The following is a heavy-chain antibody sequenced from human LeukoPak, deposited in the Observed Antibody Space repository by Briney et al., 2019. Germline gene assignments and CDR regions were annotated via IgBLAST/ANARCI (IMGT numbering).Heavy chain of an antibody. CDR1: GYSFTSYW. CDR3: ARHIVVDSGSYYTNWFDP. CDR2: IYPGDSDT. V-gene: IGHV5-51*01. J-gene: IGHJ5*02. D-gene: IGHD3-10*01. Sequence: GESLKISCKGSGYSFTSYWIGWVRQMPGKGLEWMGIIYPGDSDTRYSPSFQGQVTISADKSISTAYLQWSSLKASDTAMYYCARHIVVDSGSYYTNWFDPWGQGTLVTVSS.